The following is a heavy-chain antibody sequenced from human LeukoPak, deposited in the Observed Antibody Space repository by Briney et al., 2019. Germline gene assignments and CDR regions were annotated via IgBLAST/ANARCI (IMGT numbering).Heavy chain of an antibody. V-gene: IGHV3-53*01. D-gene: IGHD3-16*01. CDR3: ARDLVRNYYYYGMDV. Sequence: GGSLRLSCAASGFTFRSYGMHWVRQAPGKGLEWVSVIYSGGSTYYADSVKGRFTISRDNSKNTLYLQMNSLRAEDTAVYYCARDLVRNYYYYGMDVWGQGTTATVSS. CDR2: IYSGGST. CDR1: GFTFRSYG. J-gene: IGHJ6*02.